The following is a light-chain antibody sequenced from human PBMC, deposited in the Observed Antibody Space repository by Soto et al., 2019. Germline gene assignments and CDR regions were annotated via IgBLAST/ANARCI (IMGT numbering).Light chain of an antibody. CDR2: AAS. V-gene: IGKV1-39*01. CDR1: QTVKNY. Sequence: DIQLTQSPSSLSASVGDTVTITCRAGQTVKNYLNWYQLKPGKVPKLLIYAASSLQNGVPARFVGGASGTDFTLTIMTLQPEDFATYYCQHSYSDRQTFGQGTKLEI. CDR3: QHSYSDRQT. J-gene: IGKJ2*01.